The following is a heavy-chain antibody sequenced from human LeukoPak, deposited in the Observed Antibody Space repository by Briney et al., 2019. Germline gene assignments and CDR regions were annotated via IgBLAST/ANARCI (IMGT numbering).Heavy chain of an antibody. Sequence: PSETLSLTCTVSGGSISSSSYYWGWIRQPPGKGLEWIGSIYYSGSTYYNPSLKSRVTISVDTSKNQFSLKLSSVTAADTAVYYCARLHGSLGFPVTTVYYFDYWGQGTLVTVSS. J-gene: IGHJ4*02. V-gene: IGHV4-39*01. CDR1: GGSISSSSYY. D-gene: IGHD4-17*01. CDR2: IYYSGST. CDR3: ARLHGSLGFPVTTVYYFDY.